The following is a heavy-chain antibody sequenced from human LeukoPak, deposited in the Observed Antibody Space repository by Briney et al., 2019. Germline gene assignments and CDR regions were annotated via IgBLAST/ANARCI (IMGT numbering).Heavy chain of an antibody. CDR2: ISYDGSIK. D-gene: IGHD3-9*01. V-gene: IGHV3-30-3*01. J-gene: IGHJ4*02. Sequence: GGSLRLSCAASGFTFSSYAMHWVRQAPGKGLEWVAVISYDGSIKYYADSVKGRFTISRDNSKNTLYLQMNSLRAEDTAVYYCARDNDILTGYPVYFFDYWGQGTLVTVSS. CDR3: ARDNDILTGYPVYFFDY. CDR1: GFTFSSYA.